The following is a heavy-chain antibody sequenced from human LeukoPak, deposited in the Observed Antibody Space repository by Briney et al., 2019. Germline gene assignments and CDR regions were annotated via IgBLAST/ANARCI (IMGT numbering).Heavy chain of an antibody. CDR1: GGSLSSYY. CDR3: ARHQRWSSLDP. Sequence: PSETLSLTCTVSGGSLSSYYWSWIRQPPGRGLEWIGNVYDSGSTNYNPSLKSRVTISVDTSKNQFSLMLTSVTAADPAVYYCARHQRWSSLDPWGQGILVTVSS. D-gene: IGHD2-15*01. J-gene: IGHJ5*02. V-gene: IGHV4-59*08. CDR2: VYDSGST.